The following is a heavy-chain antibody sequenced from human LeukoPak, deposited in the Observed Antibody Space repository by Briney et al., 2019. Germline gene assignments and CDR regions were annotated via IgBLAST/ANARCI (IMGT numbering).Heavy chain of an antibody. CDR3: AREGPSGGKWLVFDY. D-gene: IGHD1-26*01. CDR1: DGSISPYY. J-gene: IGHJ4*02. Sequence: TSETLSLTCAASDGSISPYYWTWIRQPPGKGLEWIGYIYYSGSTNYNPSLKSRVTISVDTSKNQFSLKLTSVTAADTAMYYCAREGPSGGKWLVFDYWGQGTLVTVSS. V-gene: IGHV4-59*01. CDR2: IYYSGST.